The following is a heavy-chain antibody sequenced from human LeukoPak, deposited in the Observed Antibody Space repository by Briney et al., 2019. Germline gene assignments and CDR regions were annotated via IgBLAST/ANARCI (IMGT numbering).Heavy chain of an antibody. J-gene: IGHJ3*02. D-gene: IGHD3-22*01. Sequence: ASVKVSCKASGYTFTSYDINWVRQATGQGLEWMGWMNPNSGNTGYAQKFQGRVTMTRNTSISTAYMELSSLRSEDTAAYYCARGTNLIVVVIGHDAFDIWGQGTMVTVSS. CDR3: ARGTNLIVVVIGHDAFDI. CDR1: GYTFTSYD. V-gene: IGHV1-8*01. CDR2: MNPNSGNT.